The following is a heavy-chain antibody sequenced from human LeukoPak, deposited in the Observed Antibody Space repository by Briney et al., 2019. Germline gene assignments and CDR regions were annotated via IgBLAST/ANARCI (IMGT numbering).Heavy chain of an antibody. J-gene: IGHJ4*02. V-gene: IGHV3-23*01. D-gene: IGHD5-18*01. Sequence: GGSLRLSCAASGFNFSNYAMSWVRQAPGKGLEWVSAISGSGGSTYYADSVKGRFTISRDNSKNTLYLQMNSLRAEDTAVYYCARDAEPMVTSGGGEIDYWGQGTLVTVSS. CDR3: ARDAEPMVTSGGGEIDY. CDR2: ISGSGGST. CDR1: GFNFSNYA.